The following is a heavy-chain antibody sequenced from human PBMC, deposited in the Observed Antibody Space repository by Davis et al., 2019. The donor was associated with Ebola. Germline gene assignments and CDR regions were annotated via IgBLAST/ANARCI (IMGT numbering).Heavy chain of an antibody. D-gene: IGHD3-16*01. CDR2: INHSGST. CDR3: ARGLGGDFDY. V-gene: IGHV4-34*01. J-gene: IGHJ4*02. Sequence: ESLKISCAASGFTFSSYAMSWVRQAPGKGLEWIGEINHSGSTNYNPSLKSRVTISVDTSKNQFSLKLSSVTAADTAVYYCARGLGGDFDYWGQGTLVTVSS. CDR1: GFTFSSYA.